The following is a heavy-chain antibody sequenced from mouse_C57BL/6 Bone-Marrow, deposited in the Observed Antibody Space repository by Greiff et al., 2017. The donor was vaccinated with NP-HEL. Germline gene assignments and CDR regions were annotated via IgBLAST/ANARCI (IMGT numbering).Heavy chain of an antibody. D-gene: IGHD1-1*01. V-gene: IGHV14-4*01. CDR1: GFNIKDDY. CDR2: IDPENGDT. J-gene: IGHJ3*01. Sequence: VQLQQSGAELVRPGASVKLSCTASGFNIKDDYMHWVKQRPEQGLEWIGWIDPENGDTEYASKFQGKATITADTSSNTAYLQLSSLTSEDTAVYYYTPLLLRYFAYWGQGTLVTVSA. CDR3: TPLLLRYFAY.